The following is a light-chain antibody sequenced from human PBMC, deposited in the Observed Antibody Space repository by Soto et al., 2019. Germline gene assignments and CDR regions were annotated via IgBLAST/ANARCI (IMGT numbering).Light chain of an antibody. CDR1: QTIGTW. CDR2: KAS. J-gene: IGKJ2*01. CDR3: QQYGRTPFT. V-gene: IGKV1-5*03. Sequence: DIQMTQSPSTLSASVGDTVTITCRASQTIGTWLAWYQQKPAKAPKLLIYKASTLESGVPSRFSGRGSGTEVVLTISRVETEDFAVYYCQQYGRTPFTFGQGTKLQIK.